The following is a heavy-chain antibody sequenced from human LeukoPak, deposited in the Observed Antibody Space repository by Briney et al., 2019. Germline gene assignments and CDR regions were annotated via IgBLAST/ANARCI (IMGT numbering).Heavy chain of an antibody. CDR1: GGSISSGGYY. J-gene: IGHJ6*03. V-gene: IGHV4-31*03. Sequence: SETLSLTCTVSGGSISSGGYYWSWIRQHPGKGLEWIGYIYYSGSTYYNPSLKSRVTISVDTSKNQFSLKLSSVTAADTAVYYCARDRRFGDPPTDYYYMDVWGKGTTVTVSS. CDR3: ARDRRFGDPPTDYYYMDV. CDR2: IYYSGST. D-gene: IGHD3-10*01.